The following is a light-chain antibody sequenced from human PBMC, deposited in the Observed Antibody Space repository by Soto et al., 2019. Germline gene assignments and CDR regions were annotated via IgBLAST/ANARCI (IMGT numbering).Light chain of an antibody. V-gene: IGKV3-11*01. Sequence: EIVMTQSPATLSVSPGERASLSCRASQSVSSNLAWYQQKPGQAPRLLIYDASNRATGIPARFSGSGSGTDFTLTISSLEPEDVAVYYCQQRSYWPPTFGQGTKVDIK. CDR2: DAS. CDR3: QQRSYWPPT. J-gene: IGKJ1*01. CDR1: QSVSSN.